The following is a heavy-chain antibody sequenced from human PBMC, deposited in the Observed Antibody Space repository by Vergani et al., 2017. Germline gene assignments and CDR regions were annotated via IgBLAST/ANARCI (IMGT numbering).Heavy chain of an antibody. CDR1: GYTLTNTT. J-gene: IGHJ6*02. Sequence: QVQLLHSGSELKKPGASVRISCEASGYTLTNTTLIWVRQAPGQGLEFMGWFNTNSGNPTYAPGFTGRFVFSLDTSVSTAYLQISGLKAEDSAVYYCARGRQWRLTESLYGMDVWGQGTTVTVSS. V-gene: IGHV7-4-1*02. CDR3: ARGRQWRLTESLYGMDV. D-gene: IGHD6-19*01. CDR2: FNTNSGNP.